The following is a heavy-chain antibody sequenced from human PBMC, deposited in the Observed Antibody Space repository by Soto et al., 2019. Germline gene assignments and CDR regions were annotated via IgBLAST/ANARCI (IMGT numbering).Heavy chain of an antibody. Sequence: SGPTLVNPTQTLTLTCTFSGFSLSTSGMCVSWIRQPPGKALEWLARIDWDDDKYYSTSLKTRLTISKDTSKNQVVLTMTNMDPVDTATYYCARIFGSSWYNDYWGQGTLVTVSS. J-gene: IGHJ4*02. D-gene: IGHD6-13*01. CDR3: ARIFGSSWYNDY. CDR1: GFSLSTSGMC. CDR2: IDWDDDK. V-gene: IGHV2-70*11.